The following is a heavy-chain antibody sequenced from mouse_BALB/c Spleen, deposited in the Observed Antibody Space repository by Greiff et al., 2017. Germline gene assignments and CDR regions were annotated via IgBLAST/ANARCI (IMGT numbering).Heavy chain of an antibody. Sequence: EVQRVESGGGLVQPGGSRKLSCAASGFTFSSFGMHWVRQAPEKGLEWVAYISSGSSTIYYADTVKGRFTISRDNPKNTLFLQMTSLRSEDTAMYYCARDRGKLFDYWGQGTTLTVSS. CDR3: ARDRGKLFDY. CDR2: ISSGSSTI. CDR1: GFTFSSFG. V-gene: IGHV5-17*02. J-gene: IGHJ2*01.